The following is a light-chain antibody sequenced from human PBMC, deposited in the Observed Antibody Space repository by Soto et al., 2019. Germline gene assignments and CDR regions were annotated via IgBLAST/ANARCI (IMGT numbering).Light chain of an antibody. CDR3: QKYGSAFT. V-gene: IGKV3-20*01. Sequence: EIVLTQSPGTLSLSPGERATLSCRASQSISSNYLAWYQHKPGQGPRLLIYAASSRATAIPARFSGSGSGTDFTLTISRLEPEDFALYYCQKYGSAFTFGPGTKVYIK. CDR1: QSISSNY. J-gene: IGKJ3*01. CDR2: AAS.